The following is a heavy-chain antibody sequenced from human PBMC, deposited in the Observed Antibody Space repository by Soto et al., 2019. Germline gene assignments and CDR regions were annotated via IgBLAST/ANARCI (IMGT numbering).Heavy chain of an antibody. CDR2: FIPIIGSS. V-gene: IGHV1-69*01. Sequence: QLQLVQSGAEVKKLGSSVKVSCKATGGTFSSFSINWVRQAPGQGLEWMGGFIPIIGSSNYAQRFQGRLTITADEATSTAYLELGSLTSEDTAVFYCARGNALDIWGQGTWVTVSS. J-gene: IGHJ3*02. CDR1: GGTFSSFS. CDR3: ARGNALDI.